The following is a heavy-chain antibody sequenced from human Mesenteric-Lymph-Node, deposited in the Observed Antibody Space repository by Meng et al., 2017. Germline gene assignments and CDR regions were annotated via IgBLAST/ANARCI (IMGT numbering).Heavy chain of an antibody. J-gene: IGHJ4*02. Sequence: GGPLSLSCKGSGYSFTSYWTGWVRQMPGKGLEWMGIIYPGDSDTRYSPSFQGQVTISADKSISTAYLQWSSLKASDTAMYYCARHEAQYGGNEWGDYWGQGTLVTVSS. CDR1: GYSFTSYW. CDR3: ARHEAQYGGNEWGDY. D-gene: IGHD4-23*01. CDR2: IYPGDSDT. V-gene: IGHV5-51*01.